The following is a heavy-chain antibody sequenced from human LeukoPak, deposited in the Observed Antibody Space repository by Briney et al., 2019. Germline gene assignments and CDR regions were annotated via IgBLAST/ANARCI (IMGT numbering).Heavy chain of an antibody. CDR1: GFTFCSYD. CDR3: AELGITMIGGV. CDR2: ISSSSSYI. J-gene: IGHJ6*04. Sequence: GGSLRLSCSASGFTFCSYDMRWVRHAPGKGREWVSSISSSSSYIYYADSVKGRFTISRDNAKNSLYLQMNSLRAEDTAVYYCAELGITMIGGVWGKGTTVTISS. V-gene: IGHV3-21*01. D-gene: IGHD3-10*02.